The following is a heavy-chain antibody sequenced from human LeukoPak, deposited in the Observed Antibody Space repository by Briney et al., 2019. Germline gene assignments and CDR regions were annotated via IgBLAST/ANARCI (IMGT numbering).Heavy chain of an antibody. D-gene: IGHD4-17*01. CDR3: ARDPTLVTTVTYYFDY. J-gene: IGHJ4*02. CDR2: ISSSGSTI. V-gene: IGHV3-48*03. Sequence: PGGSLRLSCAASGFTFSSYEMNWVRQAPGKGLEWVSYISSSGSTIYYADSVKGRFTISRDDAKNSLYLQMNSLRAEDTAVYYCARDPTLVTTVTYYFDYWGQGTWSPSPQ. CDR1: GFTFSSYE.